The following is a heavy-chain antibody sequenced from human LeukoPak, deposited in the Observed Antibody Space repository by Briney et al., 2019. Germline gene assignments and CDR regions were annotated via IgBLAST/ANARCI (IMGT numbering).Heavy chain of an antibody. CDR3: EIYGDPADY. D-gene: IGHD4-17*01. Sequence: ASVKVSCKASGYTFTDYYIHWVRQAPGQGLEWMGWINPNSGGTNYAQKFQGRVTMTRDTSISTAYMELSRLRSDDTAMYYCEIYGDPADYWGQGTLVTVSS. CDR1: GYTFTDYY. V-gene: IGHV1-2*02. J-gene: IGHJ4*02. CDR2: INPNSGGT.